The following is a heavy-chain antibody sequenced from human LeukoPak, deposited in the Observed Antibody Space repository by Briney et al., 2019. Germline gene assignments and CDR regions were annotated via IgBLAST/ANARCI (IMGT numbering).Heavy chain of an antibody. J-gene: IGHJ4*02. D-gene: IGHD3-3*02. V-gene: IGHV1-18*01. CDR1: NYTFTSYG. Sequence: AASVKVSCKAFNYTFTSYGISCVRQAPGKGLEWMAWISPCNGKTLYAEKYQGRVTLTTETSTDTAFMELTSLTSDDTAVYYCARDLSKLGYWGQGTLVSVSS. CDR3: ARDLSKLGY. CDR2: ISPCNGKT.